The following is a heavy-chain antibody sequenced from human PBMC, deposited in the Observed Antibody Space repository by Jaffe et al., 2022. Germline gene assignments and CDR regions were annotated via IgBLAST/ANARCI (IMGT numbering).Heavy chain of an antibody. Sequence: QLQLQESGPGLVKPSETLSLTCTVSGGSISSSSYYWGWIRQPPGKGLEWIGSIYYSGSTYYNPSLKSRVTISVDTSKNQFSLKLSSVTAADTAVYYCARHRPRGYVDFDYWGQGTLVTVSS. J-gene: IGHJ4*02. CDR1: GGSISSSSYY. D-gene: IGHD5-12*01. CDR2: IYYSGST. CDR3: ARHRPRGYVDFDY. V-gene: IGHV4-39*01.